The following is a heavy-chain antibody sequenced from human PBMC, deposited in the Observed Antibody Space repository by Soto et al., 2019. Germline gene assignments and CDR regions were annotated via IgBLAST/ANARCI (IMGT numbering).Heavy chain of an antibody. CDR1: GGTFSSYT. CDR2: IIPILGIA. Sequence: SVKVSCKASGGTFSSYTISWVRQAPGQGLEWMGRIIPILGIANYAQKFQGRVTITADKSTSTAYMELSSLRSEDTAVYYCATPQDYDDCLDSWGQGTLVTVSS. J-gene: IGHJ4*02. D-gene: IGHD3-22*01. V-gene: IGHV1-69*02. CDR3: ATPQDYDDCLDS.